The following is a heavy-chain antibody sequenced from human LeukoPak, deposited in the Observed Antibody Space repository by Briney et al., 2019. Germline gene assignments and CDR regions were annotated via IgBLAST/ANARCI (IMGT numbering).Heavy chain of an antibody. CDR3: ARHGGSGSYYNWFDP. CDR1: GGSISSFY. J-gene: IGHJ5*02. V-gene: IGHV4-59*08. D-gene: IGHD1-26*01. CDR2: IYYSGST. Sequence: PSEALSLTCTVSGGSISSFYWSWIRQPPGKGLEWIGYIYYSGSTNYNPSLKRRVTISVDTSKNQLSLKLSSVTAADTAVYYCARHGGSGSYYNWFDPWGQGTLVTVSS.